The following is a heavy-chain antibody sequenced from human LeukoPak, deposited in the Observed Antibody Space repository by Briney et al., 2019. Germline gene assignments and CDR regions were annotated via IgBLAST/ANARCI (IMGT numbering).Heavy chain of an antibody. CDR1: GGSFSGYY. J-gene: IGHJ4*02. Sequence: SETLSLTCAVYGGSFSGYYWSWIRQPPGKGLEWIGEINHSGSTNYNPSLKSRVTISVDTSKNQFSLKLSSVTAADTAVYYCARRTGYYSYFDYWGQGTLVTVSS. D-gene: IGHD3/OR15-3a*01. CDR3: ARRTGYYSYFDY. CDR2: INHSGST. V-gene: IGHV4-34*01.